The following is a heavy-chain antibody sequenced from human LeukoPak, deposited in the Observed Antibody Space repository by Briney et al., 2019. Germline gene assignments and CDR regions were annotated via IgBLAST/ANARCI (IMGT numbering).Heavy chain of an antibody. CDR2: ISSSSSTI. CDR3: ARHPARLYGDYAPLYWYFDL. V-gene: IGHV3-48*02. J-gene: IGHJ2*01. Sequence: AGGSLRLSCAASGFTFSSYSMNWVRQAPGKGLEWVSYISSSSSTIYYADSVKGRFTISRDNAKNSLYLQMNSLRDEDTAVYYCARHPARLYGDYAPLYWYFDLWGRGTLVTVSS. D-gene: IGHD4-17*01. CDR1: GFTFSSYS.